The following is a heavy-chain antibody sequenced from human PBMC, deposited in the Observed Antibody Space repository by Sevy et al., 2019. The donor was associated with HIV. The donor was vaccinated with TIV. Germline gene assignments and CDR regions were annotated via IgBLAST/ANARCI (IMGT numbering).Heavy chain of an antibody. V-gene: IGHV1-18*01. D-gene: IGHD3-3*01. CDR1: GYTFTSYG. CDR3: ARPIYYDFWSGYPLGAFDI. CDR2: ISAYNGNT. J-gene: IGHJ3*02. Sequence: ASVKVSCKASGYTFTSYGISWVRQAPGQGLEWMGWISAYNGNTNYAQKLQGRVTMTTDTSTSTAYMELRSLRSDDTAVYYCARPIYYDFWSGYPLGAFDIWGQGTMVTVSS.